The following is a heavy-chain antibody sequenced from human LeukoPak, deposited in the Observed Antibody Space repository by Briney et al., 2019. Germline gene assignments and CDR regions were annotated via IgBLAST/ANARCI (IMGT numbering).Heavy chain of an antibody. CDR3: ARDPGIIGTAVDF. J-gene: IGHJ4*02. Sequence: TSETLSLTCTVSGGSISSSSYYWGWIRQPPGKGLEWIGEINHSGSSSYNPSLQSRVTMSVNTSNNQFSLKMTSVTAADTAVYYCARDPGIIGTAVDFWGQGTLVTVSS. CDR2: INHSGSS. V-gene: IGHV4-39*07. CDR1: GGSISSSSYY. D-gene: IGHD1-7*01.